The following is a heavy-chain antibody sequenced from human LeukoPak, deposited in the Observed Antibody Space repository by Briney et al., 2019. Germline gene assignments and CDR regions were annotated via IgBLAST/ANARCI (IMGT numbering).Heavy chain of an antibody. CDR2: VNPGSAFT. CDR1: GYTFTSYD. Sequence: ASVKVSCKVSGYTFTSYDINWVRQASGHGLEWMGWVNPGSAFTGYAQKFHGRVTFTKSTSISTAYMELSSLTSEDTAVYYCARGDRVRGGGTPDYWGQGTLVTVSS. J-gene: IGHJ4*02. CDR3: ARGDRVRGGGTPDY. D-gene: IGHD3-10*01. V-gene: IGHV1-8*03.